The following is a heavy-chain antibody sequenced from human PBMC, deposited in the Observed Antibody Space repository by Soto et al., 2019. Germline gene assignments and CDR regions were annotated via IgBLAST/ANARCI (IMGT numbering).Heavy chain of an antibody. CDR1: GGSISSSSYY. CDR2: IYYSGST. J-gene: IGHJ6*02. V-gene: IGHV4-39*01. CDR3: ASGNVRSSGWLQYYYYGMDV. Sequence: QLQLQESGPGLVKPSETLSLTCTVSGGSISSSSYYWGWIRQPPGKGLEWIGSIYYSGSTYYNPSLKSRVTISVDTSKNQFSLKLSSVTAADTAVYYCASGNVRSSGWLQYYYYGMDVWGQGTTVTVSS. D-gene: IGHD6-19*01.